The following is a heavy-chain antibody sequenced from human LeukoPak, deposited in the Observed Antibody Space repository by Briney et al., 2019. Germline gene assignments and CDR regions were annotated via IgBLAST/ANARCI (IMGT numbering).Heavy chain of an antibody. CDR1: GGSISSITYY. D-gene: IGHD3/OR15-3a*01. J-gene: IGHJ6*03. Sequence: PSETLSLTCTVSGGSISSITYYWGWIRQPPGKGLEWIGYTSGSISDNPSLKSRVAVSVDPSQNQVSLSLTSVTAADTAVYYCARVLAIFGLDTTDFYMDVWGKGTTVTVSS. V-gene: IGHV4-61*05. CDR3: ARVLAIFGLDTTDFYMDV. CDR2: TSGSI.